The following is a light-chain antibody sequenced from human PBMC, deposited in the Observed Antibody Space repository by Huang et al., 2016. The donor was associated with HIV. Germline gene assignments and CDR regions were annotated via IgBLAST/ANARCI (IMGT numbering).Light chain of an antibody. CDR2: AAS. V-gene: IGKV1-39*01. CDR3: QQSYSTPRT. J-gene: IGKJ3*01. CDR1: QSISSY. Sequence: DIQMTQSPSSLSASVGDRVTITCRASQSISSYLNWYQQKPGKAPTLLIYAASSLQSGVPSRCSGSGSGTDFTLTISSLQPEDFATYYCQQSYSTPRTFGPGTKVDIK.